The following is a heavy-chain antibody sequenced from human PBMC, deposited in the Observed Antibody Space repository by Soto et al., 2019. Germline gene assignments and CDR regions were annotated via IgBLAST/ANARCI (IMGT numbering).Heavy chain of an antibody. V-gene: IGHV5-51*01. J-gene: IGHJ4*02. CDR2: VHLDGSET. Sequence: GESLKISCKVSGYRFDTYWIAWVRQMPGKGLEWMGTVHLDGSETRYSPSFQGQVTISVDKSTTTAYLEWSSLKASDTAMYYCARRFYYDTSGYAYRYYFDNWGRGTLVTVSS. CDR3: ARRFYYDTSGYAYRYYFDN. CDR1: GYRFDTYW. D-gene: IGHD3-22*01.